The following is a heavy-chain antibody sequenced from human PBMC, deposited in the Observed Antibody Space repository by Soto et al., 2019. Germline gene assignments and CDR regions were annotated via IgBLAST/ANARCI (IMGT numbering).Heavy chain of an antibody. Sequence: PSETLSLTCTVSGGSISSSSYYWGWIRQPPGKGLEWIGSIYYSGSTYYNPSLKSRVTISVDTSKNQFSLKLSSVTAADTAVYYCARIGARQIVATYYWGQGTLVTVSS. CDR3: ARIGARQIVATYY. J-gene: IGHJ4*02. V-gene: IGHV4-39*01. CDR2: IYYSGST. CDR1: GGSISSSSYY. D-gene: IGHD5-12*01.